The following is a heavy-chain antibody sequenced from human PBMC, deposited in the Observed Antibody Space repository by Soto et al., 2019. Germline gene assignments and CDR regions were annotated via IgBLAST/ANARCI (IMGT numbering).Heavy chain of an antibody. J-gene: IGHJ5*02. CDR2: HSASGDRR. CDR3: AKDGGYCSGGYCSQGP. CDR1: GFSFSSYA. D-gene: IGHD2-15*01. V-gene: IGHV3-23*01. Sequence: EVQMLESGGGLVQPGGTLRLSCVVSGFSFSSYAMSWVRQAPGKGLEWVSGHSASGDRRYYADSVKGRFTISSDNSKSTLYLQMDSQRADDTAVYYCAKDGGYCSGGYCSQGPWGQGTLVTVSS.